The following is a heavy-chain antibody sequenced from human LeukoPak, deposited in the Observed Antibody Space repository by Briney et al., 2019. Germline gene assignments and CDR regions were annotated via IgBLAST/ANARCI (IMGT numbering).Heavy chain of an antibody. CDR2: ISAYNGNT. V-gene: IGHV1-18*01. CDR1: GYTFTSYG. J-gene: IGHJ5*02. Sequence: ASVKVSCKASGYTFTSYGISWVRQAPGQGLEWMGWISAYNGNTNYAQKLQGRVTTTTDTSTSTAYMELRSLRSDDTAVYYCARVKGAQANNWFDPWGQGTLVTVCS. CDR3: ARVKGAQANNWFDP.